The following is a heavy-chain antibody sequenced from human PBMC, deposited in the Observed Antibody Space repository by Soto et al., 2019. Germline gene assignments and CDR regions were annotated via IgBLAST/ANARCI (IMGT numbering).Heavy chain of an antibody. V-gene: IGHV5-51*01. D-gene: IGHD3-16*01. J-gene: IGHJ5*02. CDR3: ASLPTAFGWFDP. CDR1: GYNFNNYW. Sequence: GESLKISCKGSGYNFNNYWIAWVREMPGESLESMGLIYPRDSDTRYNPSFQGQVTIPVDKDLNYAFLHWSSLKASDSGIYYCASLPTAFGWFDPWGQGTLVTVSS. CDR2: IYPRDSDT.